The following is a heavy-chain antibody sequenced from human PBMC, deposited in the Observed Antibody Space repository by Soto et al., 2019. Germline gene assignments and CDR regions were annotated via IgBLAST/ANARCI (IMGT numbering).Heavy chain of an antibody. D-gene: IGHD3-22*01. CDR3: VRGPDYESYFDY. Sequence: QVRLVQSGAEVKKTESSVKVSCEASGTTFSNFAIGWVRQAPGQGLEWMGGIILPFGTPNYAQKFQGRVTISADDSMTTVYMELRGLRSGDTAVYYCVRGPDYESYFDYWGQGTLVTVSS. CDR2: IILPFGTP. V-gene: IGHV1-69*12. J-gene: IGHJ4*02. CDR1: GTTFSNFA.